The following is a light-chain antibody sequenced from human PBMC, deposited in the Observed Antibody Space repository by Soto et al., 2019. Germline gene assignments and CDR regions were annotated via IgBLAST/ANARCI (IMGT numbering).Light chain of an antibody. Sequence: EIVLTQSPGTLSLSPGERATLSCRASQSVSSSYLAWYQQKPGQAPRLLIYGASSSATGIPDRFSGSGSGIDFTLTISRLEPEYFAVYYCQQYGSSPWTFGQGTKVEIK. CDR3: QQYGSSPWT. V-gene: IGKV3-20*01. J-gene: IGKJ1*01. CDR2: GAS. CDR1: QSVSSSY.